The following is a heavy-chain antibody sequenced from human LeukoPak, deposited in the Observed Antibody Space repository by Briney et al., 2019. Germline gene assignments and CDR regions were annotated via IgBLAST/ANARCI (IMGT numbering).Heavy chain of an antibody. Sequence: GSLRLSCAASGFTVSSNYMSWVRQAPGKGLEWVSAISGSGGSTYYADSVKGRFTISRDNSKNTLYLQMNSLRAEDTAVYYCAKDLSIAAAGTGPFDPWGQGTLVTVSS. J-gene: IGHJ5*02. CDR1: GFTVSSNY. D-gene: IGHD6-13*01. V-gene: IGHV3-23*01. CDR3: AKDLSIAAAGTGPFDP. CDR2: ISGSGGST.